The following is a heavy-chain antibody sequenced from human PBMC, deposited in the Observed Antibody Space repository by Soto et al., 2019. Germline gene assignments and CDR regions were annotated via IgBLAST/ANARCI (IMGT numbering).Heavy chain of an antibody. D-gene: IGHD1-7*01. J-gene: IGHJ5*02. CDR3: GRESGETWDYEAT. V-gene: IGHV4-4*07. CDR2: LNTYGNT. CDR1: GGSISSYR. Sequence: QVQLQESGPGLVGPSETLSLTCTVSGGSISSYRWSWIRQPAGKGLEWIGRLNTYGNTHYNPSLKSRVTVSVDTYRNQFFLTLRSVTAADSAVYHCGRESGETWDYEATWGQGTPVTVSS.